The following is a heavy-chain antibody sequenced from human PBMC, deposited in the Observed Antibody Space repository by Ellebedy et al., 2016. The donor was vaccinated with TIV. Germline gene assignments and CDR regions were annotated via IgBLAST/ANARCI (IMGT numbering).Heavy chain of an antibody. Sequence: ASVKVSCXASGYIFMDYYVHWVRQPPAHRLEGMGIITPSVESTTYAQKFQARVTMTRDTSTDTAYMELSSLRSDDTAVYYCGSGMTHPWFYIDVWGQGTTVTVS. J-gene: IGHJ6*03. V-gene: IGHV1-46*03. CDR1: GYIFMDYY. CDR3: GSGMTHPWFYIDV. CDR2: ITPSVEST. D-gene: IGHD1-26*01.